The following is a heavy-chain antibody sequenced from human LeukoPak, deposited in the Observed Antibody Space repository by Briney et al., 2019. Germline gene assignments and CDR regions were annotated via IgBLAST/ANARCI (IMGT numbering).Heavy chain of an antibody. Sequence: SETLSLTCTVSGYSIRSDYYWGWIRQPPGKGLEWIGSIYHSGSTYYNPSLKSRDTISVDTSKNQFSLKLSSVTAADTAVYYCARGGYYYMDVWGKGTTVTISS. CDR2: IYHSGST. CDR3: ARGGYYYMDV. J-gene: IGHJ6*03. V-gene: IGHV4-38-2*02. CDR1: GYSIRSDYY.